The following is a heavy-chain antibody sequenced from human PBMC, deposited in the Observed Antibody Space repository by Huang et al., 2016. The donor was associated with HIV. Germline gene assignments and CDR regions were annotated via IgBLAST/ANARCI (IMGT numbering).Heavy chain of an antibody. J-gene: IGHJ3*02. D-gene: IGHD2-21*02. Sequence: QVQLVQSGSELKKPGASVKVSCKASGYTFTNYGVHWVRQAPGQGLEWMGLINTDTGKPRYAQGRTGRVVFSVDTSVNTAYLQISSLKAADSAIYYCVRVRRVMDTYCVADCSTLEAFDIWGQGTVVTVSA. CDR1: GYTFTNYG. CDR3: VRVRRVMDTYCVADCSTLEAFDI. CDR2: INTDTGKP. V-gene: IGHV7-4-1*02.